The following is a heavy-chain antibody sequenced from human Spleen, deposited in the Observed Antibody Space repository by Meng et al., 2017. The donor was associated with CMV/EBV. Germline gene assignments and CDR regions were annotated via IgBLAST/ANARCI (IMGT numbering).Heavy chain of an antibody. CDR1: GGSFSGYY. D-gene: IGHD2-8*02. CDR3: ARGRLSALVVYWYFDI. Sequence: QVQLQQWGAGLLKPSXXXXPTXXVYGGSFSGYYWGWIRQPPGKGLEWIGEINHSGSTNYNPSLKSRVTISVDTSKNQFSLKLSSVTAADTAVYYCARGRLSALVVYWYFDIWGRGTLVTVSS. V-gene: IGHV4-34*01. J-gene: IGHJ2*01. CDR2: INHSGST.